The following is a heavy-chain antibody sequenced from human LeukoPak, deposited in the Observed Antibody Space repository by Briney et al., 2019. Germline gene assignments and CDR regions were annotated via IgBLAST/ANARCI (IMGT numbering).Heavy chain of an antibody. J-gene: IGHJ4*02. V-gene: IGHV3-23*01. CDR3: AKGSIAAAGTHFDY. Sequence: GGSLRLSCSASGFTYSNYAMHWVRQAPGKGLEWVSAISGSGGSTYYADSVKGRFTISRDNSKNTLYLQMNSLRAEDTAVYYCAKGSIAAAGTHFDYWGQGTLVTVSS. CDR1: GFTYSNYA. D-gene: IGHD6-13*01. CDR2: ISGSGGST.